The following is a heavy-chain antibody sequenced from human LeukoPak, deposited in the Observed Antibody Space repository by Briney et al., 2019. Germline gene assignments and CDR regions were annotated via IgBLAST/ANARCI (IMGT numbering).Heavy chain of an antibody. CDR3: ARWQSKTPSKVFDY. CDR2: INPNSGGT. V-gene: IGHV1-2*02. CDR1: RYTFTGYY. Sequence: ASVKVSCKASRYTFTGYYMHWVRQAPGQGLEWMGWINPNSGGTNYAQKFQGRVTMTRDTSISTAYMELSRLRSDDTAVYYCARWQSKTPSKVFDYWGQGTLVTVSS. J-gene: IGHJ4*02.